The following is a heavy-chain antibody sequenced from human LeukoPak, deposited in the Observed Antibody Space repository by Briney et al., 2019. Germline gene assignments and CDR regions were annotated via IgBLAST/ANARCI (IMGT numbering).Heavy chain of an antibody. J-gene: IGHJ4*02. V-gene: IGHV3-49*03. D-gene: IGHD4/OR15-4a*01. CDR1: GFTYGDYA. CDR3: TRNIWCDY. CDR2: IRSKPYGGTT. Sequence: GGSLRLFRTASGFTYGDYAMSWFRQAPGKGLEWVGFIRSKPYGGTTEYAPSVKGRFTISRDEYKSIAYLQMHSLKTEDTAVYYCTRNIWCDYWGQGTLVTVSS.